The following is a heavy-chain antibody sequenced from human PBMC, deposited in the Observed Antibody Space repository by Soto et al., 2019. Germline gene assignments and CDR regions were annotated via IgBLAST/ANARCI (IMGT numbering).Heavy chain of an antibody. CDR1: GFTFSSYA. Sequence: PGGSLRLSCAASGFTFSSYAMSWVRQAPGKGLEWVSAISGSGGSTYYADSVKGRFTISRDNSKNTLYLQMNSLRAEDTAVYYCAKDSLFIGAQAVAFSYYFDYWGQGTLVTVSS. J-gene: IGHJ4*02. CDR3: AKDSLFIGAQAVAFSYYFDY. CDR2: ISGSGGST. D-gene: IGHD6-19*01. V-gene: IGHV3-23*01.